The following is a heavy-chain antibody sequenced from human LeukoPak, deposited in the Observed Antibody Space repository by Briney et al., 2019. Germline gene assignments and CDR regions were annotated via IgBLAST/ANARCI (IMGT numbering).Heavy chain of an antibody. Sequence: GESLKISCKGSGYSFTSYWIGWVRQMPGKGLEWMGIIYPGDSDTRYSPSFQGQVTISADKSISTAYLRWSSLKASDTAMYNCARHKERWLQVRDAFDIWGQGTMVTVSS. V-gene: IGHV5-51*01. CDR1: GYSFTSYW. J-gene: IGHJ3*02. CDR3: ARHKERWLQVRDAFDI. D-gene: IGHD5-24*01. CDR2: IYPGDSDT.